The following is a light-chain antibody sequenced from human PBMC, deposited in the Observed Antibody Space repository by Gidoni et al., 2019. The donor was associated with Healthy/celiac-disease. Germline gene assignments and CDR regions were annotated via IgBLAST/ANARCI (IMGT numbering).Light chain of an antibody. CDR2: DAS. CDR3: QQRSNWLLT. CDR1: QSVSSY. V-gene: IGKV3-11*01. J-gene: IGKJ4*01. Sequence: VLTQSPATLSLSPGERATLPCRASQSVSSYLAWYQQKPGQAPRLLIYDASNRATGIPARFSGSGSGTDFTLTISSLEPEDFAVYYCQQRSNWLLTFGGXTKVEIK.